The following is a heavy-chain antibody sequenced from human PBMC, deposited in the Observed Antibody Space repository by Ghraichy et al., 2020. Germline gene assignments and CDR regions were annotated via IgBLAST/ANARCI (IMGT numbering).Heavy chain of an antibody. CDR3: ARAPGEDAFDI. V-gene: IGHV4-59*01. CDR1: GGSFSGYY. Sequence: SETLSLTCAVYGGSFSGYYWSWIRQPPGKGLEWIGYIYYSGSTNYNPSLKSRVTISVDTSKNQFSLKLSSVTAADTAVYYCARAPGEDAFDIWGQGTMVTVSS. CDR2: IYYSGST. D-gene: IGHD3-10*01. J-gene: IGHJ3*02.